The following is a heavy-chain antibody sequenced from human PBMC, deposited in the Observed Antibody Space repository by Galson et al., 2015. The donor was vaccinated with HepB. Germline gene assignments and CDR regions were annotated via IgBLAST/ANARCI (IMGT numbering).Heavy chain of an antibody. V-gene: IGHV3-48*02. CDR3: ARDPAGPRRIAARHYYMDV. CDR1: GFTFSSYS. D-gene: IGHD6-6*01. CDR2: ISSSSSTI. J-gene: IGHJ6*03. Sequence: SLRLSCAASGFTFSSYSMNWVRQAPGKGLEWVSYISSSSSTIYYADSVKGRFTISRDNAKNSLYLQMNSLRDEDTAVYYCARDPAGPRRIAARHYYMDVWGKGTTVTVSS.